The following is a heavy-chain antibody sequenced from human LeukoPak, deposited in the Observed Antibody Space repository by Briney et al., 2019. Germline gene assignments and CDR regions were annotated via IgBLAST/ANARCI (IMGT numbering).Heavy chain of an antibody. J-gene: IGHJ4*02. CDR1: GGSISSYSYY. CDR2: IHYGGST. CDR3: ARDGGRSRAMVRGVIKGVFDY. V-gene: IGHV4-39*07. Sequence: PSETLSLTCTVSGGSISSYSYYWGWIRQPPGKGLEWIGSIHYGGSTYYNPSLKSRVTISVDTSKNQFSLKLSSVTAADTAVYYCARDGGRSRAMVRGVIKGVFDYWGQGTLVTVSS. D-gene: IGHD3-10*01.